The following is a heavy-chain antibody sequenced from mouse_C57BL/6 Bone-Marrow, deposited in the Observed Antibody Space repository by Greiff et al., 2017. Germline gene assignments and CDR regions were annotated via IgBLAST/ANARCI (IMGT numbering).Heavy chain of an antibody. Sequence: EVKLVESGGGLVKPGGSLKLSCAASGFTFSSYAMSWVRQTPEKRLEWVATISDGGSYTYYPDNVKGRFTISRDSAKNNLYLQMSHLKSEDTAMYYCARAHYYGSSHWYFDVWGTGTTVTVSS. CDR3: ARAHYYGSSHWYFDV. J-gene: IGHJ1*03. V-gene: IGHV5-4*03. D-gene: IGHD1-1*01. CDR1: GFTFSSYA. CDR2: ISDGGSYT.